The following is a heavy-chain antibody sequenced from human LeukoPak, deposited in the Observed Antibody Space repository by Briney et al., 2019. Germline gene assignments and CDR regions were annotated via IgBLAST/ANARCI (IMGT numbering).Heavy chain of an antibody. J-gene: IGHJ6*04. Sequence: SVKVSCKASGGTFSIYAISWVRQAPGQGLEWMGRIIPIFGIANYAQKFQGRVTITADESTSTAYMELSSLRSEDTAVYYCAGYPYGYYYYGMDVWGKGTTVTVSS. CDR1: GGTFSIYA. CDR2: IIPIFGIA. D-gene: IGHD5-18*01. CDR3: AGYPYGYYYYGMDV. V-gene: IGHV1-69*15.